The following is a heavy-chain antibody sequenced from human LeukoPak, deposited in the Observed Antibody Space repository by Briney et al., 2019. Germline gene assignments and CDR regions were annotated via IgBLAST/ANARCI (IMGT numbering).Heavy chain of an antibody. CDR3: VRGGTGDGNYFDY. CDR1: GFNFNTYS. Sequence: GGSLRLSCAASGFNFNTYSFNWVRQAPGKGLEWLSYVSPDDKTRYYADSVKGRFTTTRDNAKNSRYLQMSSLRAEDTALYFCVRGGTGDGNYFDYWGQGTLVTVSS. CDR2: VSPDDKTR. D-gene: IGHD7-27*01. V-gene: IGHV3-48*01. J-gene: IGHJ4*02.